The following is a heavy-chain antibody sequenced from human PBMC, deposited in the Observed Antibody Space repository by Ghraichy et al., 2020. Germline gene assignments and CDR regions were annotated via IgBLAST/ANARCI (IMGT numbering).Heavy chain of an antibody. CDR2: INSDGSST. J-gene: IGHJ3*02. CDR3: ARGYSSGWYYAFDI. Sequence: GGSLRLSCAASGFTFSSYWMHWVRQAPGKGLVWVSRINSDGSSTSYADSVKGRFTISRDNAKNTLYLQMNSLRAEDTAVYYCARGYSSGWYYAFDIWGQGTMVTVSS. CDR1: GFTFSSYW. D-gene: IGHD6-19*01. V-gene: IGHV3-74*01.